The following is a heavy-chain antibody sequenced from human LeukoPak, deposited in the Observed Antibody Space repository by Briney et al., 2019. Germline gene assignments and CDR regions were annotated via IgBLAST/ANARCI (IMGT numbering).Heavy chain of an antibody. CDR1: GGTFSSYA. J-gene: IGHJ3*02. Sequence: SVKVSCKASGGTFSSYAISWVRQAPGQGLEWMGGIIPIFGTANYAQKFQGRVTITTDESTSTAYMELSSLRSEDTAMYYCASGNEVTLDGFAIWGQGTMVTVSS. CDR2: IIPIFGTA. V-gene: IGHV1-69*05. D-gene: IGHD2-15*01. CDR3: ASGNEVTLDGFAI.